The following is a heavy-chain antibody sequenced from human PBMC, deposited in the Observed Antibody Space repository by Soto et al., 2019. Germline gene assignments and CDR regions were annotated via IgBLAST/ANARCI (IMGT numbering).Heavy chain of an antibody. CDR2: IIPIFGTA. J-gene: IGHJ6*02. CDR1: GGTFSSYA. V-gene: IGHV1-69*13. CDR3: ARGNSDYVWGSYRPGHYYYGMDV. D-gene: IGHD3-16*02. Sequence: SVKVSCKASGGTFSSYAISWVRQAPGQGLEWMGGIIPIFGTANYAQKFQGRVTITADESTSTAYMELSSLRSEDTAVYYCARGNSDYVWGSYRPGHYYYGMDVWGQGTTVTVSS.